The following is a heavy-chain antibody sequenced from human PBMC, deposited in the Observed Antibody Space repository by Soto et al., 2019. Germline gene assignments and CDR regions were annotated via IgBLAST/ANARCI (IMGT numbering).Heavy chain of an antibody. J-gene: IGHJ4*02. CDR3: ARDIAAGDY. CDR2: FNPTSGST. Sequence: QVQLVQSGAEVKKPGASVKLSCKASGYTFINYYIHLVRQAPGQGLEWMGIFNPTSGSTNYEQKFQGRVTFTMDTSMRTGYMELSRVRFDDTAVYYCARDIAAGDYWCQGALVSVSS. V-gene: IGHV1-46*01. CDR1: GYTFINYY. D-gene: IGHD6-13*01.